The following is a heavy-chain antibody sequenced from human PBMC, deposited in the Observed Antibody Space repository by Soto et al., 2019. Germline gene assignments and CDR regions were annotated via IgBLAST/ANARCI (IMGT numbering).Heavy chain of an antibody. Sequence: PGESVTISCKASGFSFNTYWIGWVRQMPGKDLEGMGIMYPGDSDIRYGPCFQGQVTVSADRSISTADLQWGSLKASDTAMFFCATASNNLNWFPEAFNSCGKGSMVTV. J-gene: IGHJ3*02. CDR1: GFSFNTYW. D-gene: IGHD1-1*01. CDR2: MYPGDSDI. CDR3: ATASNNLNWFPEAFNS. V-gene: IGHV5-51*01.